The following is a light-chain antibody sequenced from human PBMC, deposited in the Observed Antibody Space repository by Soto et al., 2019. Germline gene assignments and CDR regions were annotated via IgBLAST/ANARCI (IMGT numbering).Light chain of an antibody. V-gene: IGLV7-46*01. CDR3: LLVYSGVVV. J-gene: IGLJ3*02. CDR1: AGPVTSGHY. CDR2: HIT. Sequence: QAVVTQEPSLTVSPGGTVTLTCDSSAGPVTSGHYPYWFQQKPGQAPKTLIYHITNRHPWAPARFSGSLLGGKAALTLSGAQPEDEADYYCLLVYSGVVVFGGGTKLTVL.